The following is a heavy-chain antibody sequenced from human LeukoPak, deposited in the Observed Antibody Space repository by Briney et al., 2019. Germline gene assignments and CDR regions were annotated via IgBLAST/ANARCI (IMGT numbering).Heavy chain of an antibody. CDR2: ISYDGSNK. J-gene: IGHJ6*04. Sequence: GGSLRLSCAAPGFTFSSYGMHWVRQAPGKGLEWVAVISYDGSNKYYADSVKGRFTISRDNSKNTLYLQMNSLRAEDTAVYYCAKTPRKDYYYGMDVWGKGTTVTVSS. CDR3: AKTPRKDYYYGMDV. CDR1: GFTFSSYG. V-gene: IGHV3-30*18.